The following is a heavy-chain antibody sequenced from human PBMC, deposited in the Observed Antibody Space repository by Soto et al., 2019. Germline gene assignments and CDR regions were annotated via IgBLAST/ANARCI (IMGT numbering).Heavy chain of an antibody. V-gene: IGHV4-4*07. J-gene: IGHJ5*02. CDR1: GGSIIDYY. CDR3: ARHWRENGFDP. D-gene: IGHD3-3*02. Sequence: SETVSLTCTVCGGSIIDYYWSWIWQSAGKGLEWIGRIYTSGITNYNPSIKSRVIMSVDTSNNKFSLRLSSVTAADTAVYYCARHWRENGFDPWGEGTLDTDSS. CDR2: IYTSGIT.